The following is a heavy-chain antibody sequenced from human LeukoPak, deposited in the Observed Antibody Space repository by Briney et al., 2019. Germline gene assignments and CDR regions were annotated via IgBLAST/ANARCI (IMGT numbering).Heavy chain of an antibody. Sequence: SQTLSLTCAISGDSVSSNSAAWNWIRQSPSRGLEWLGRTYYRSKWYNDYAVSVKSRITINPDTSKNQFSLKLSSVTAADTAVYYCARGLKSYSSGYYFDYWGQGILVTVSS. J-gene: IGHJ4*02. CDR3: ARGLKSYSSGYYFDY. V-gene: IGHV6-1*01. D-gene: IGHD3-22*01. CDR2: TYYRSKWYN. CDR1: GDSVSSNSAA.